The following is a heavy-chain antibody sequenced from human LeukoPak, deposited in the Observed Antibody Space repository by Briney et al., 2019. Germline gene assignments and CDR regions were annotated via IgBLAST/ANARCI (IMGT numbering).Heavy chain of an antibody. CDR3: ARVGYDSNGFDY. CDR2: INSDGSST. V-gene: IGHV3-74*01. Sequence: GGSLRLSCVASGFTFSRYWMHWVRQAPGKGLLWVSRINSDGSSTSHADSVKGRFTISRDNAKNTLYLQMNSLRAEDTAVYYCARVGYDSNGFDYWGQGTLVTASS. D-gene: IGHD3-22*01. J-gene: IGHJ4*02. CDR1: GFTFSRYW.